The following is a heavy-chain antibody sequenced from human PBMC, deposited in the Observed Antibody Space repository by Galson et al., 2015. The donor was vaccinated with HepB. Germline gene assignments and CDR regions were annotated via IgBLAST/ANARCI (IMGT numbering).Heavy chain of an antibody. Sequence: SVTVSCKASGSSFSNYGFIWVRQAPGQGLEWLGWISVYNDNTDYAQKVQDRVTMTTDTSTRSAYMELRSLRSDDTAVYYCARYSSSLYSYAMDVWGQGTTVTVSS. CDR3: ARYSSSLYSYAMDV. J-gene: IGHJ6*02. CDR2: ISVYNDNT. CDR1: GSSFSNYG. D-gene: IGHD6-6*01. V-gene: IGHV1-18*04.